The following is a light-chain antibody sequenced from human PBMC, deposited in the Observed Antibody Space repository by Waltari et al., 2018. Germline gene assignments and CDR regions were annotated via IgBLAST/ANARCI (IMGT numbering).Light chain of an antibody. J-gene: IGKJ1*01. CDR1: QNRDRL. CDR2: MAS. CDR3: QQYINYWT. V-gene: IGKV1-5*03. Sequence: TQSPSTLSAFVGDKVTITCRASQNRDRLLAWYQQKPGKAPRLLIYMASNLESGVPSRFSGSGSGTEFTLTINSLQPDDFATYYCQQYINYWTFGQGTKVQ.